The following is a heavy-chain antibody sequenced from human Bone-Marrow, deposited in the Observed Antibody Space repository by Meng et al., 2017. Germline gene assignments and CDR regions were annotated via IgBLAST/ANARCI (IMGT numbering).Heavy chain of an antibody. D-gene: IGHD3-10*01. J-gene: IGHJ4*02. CDR3: ARITLWFGEWEGGY. CDR2: INPSVGST. Sequence: ASVNVSCKASGYTFTNYYMHGVRQAPGQGLEWMGIINPSVGSTSYAQKFQGRVTMTRDTSISTAYTELSRLRSDDKAVYYCARITLWFGEWEGGYWGQGTLVTVSA. V-gene: IGHV1-46*01. CDR1: GYTFTNYY.